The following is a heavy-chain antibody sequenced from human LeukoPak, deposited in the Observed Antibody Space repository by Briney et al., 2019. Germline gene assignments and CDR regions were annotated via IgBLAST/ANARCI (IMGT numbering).Heavy chain of an antibody. CDR2: NIPIFGTA. D-gene: IGHD2-15*01. V-gene: IGHV1-69*01. CDR3: ARGEFGYCRGGSCYSGDY. Sequence: RPSVKVSCEASRGTFSIYAISWVRPAPGQGLEWMGGNIPIFGTANYTQKFQGRVTITADEATCTAYMELSSLRSECRAVYCCARGEFGYCRGGSCYSGDYWGQGTLVTVSS. J-gene: IGHJ4*02. CDR1: RGTFSIYA.